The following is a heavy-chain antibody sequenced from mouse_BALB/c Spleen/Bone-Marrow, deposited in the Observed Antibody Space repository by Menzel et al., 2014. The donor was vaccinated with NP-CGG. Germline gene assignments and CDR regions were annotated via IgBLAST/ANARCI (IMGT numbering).Heavy chain of an antibody. J-gene: IGHJ2*01. CDR2: IWAGGST. Sequence: VQLQQSGPGLVAPSQGLSITCTVSGFSLTTYGVHWVRQPPGKGLEWLGVIWAGGSTNYTSALMSRLSISKDNSKSQVFLKMNSLQTDDTAMYYCARGVRHFDYWGQGTTLTVSS. V-gene: IGHV2-9*02. CDR3: ARGVRHFDY. CDR1: GFSLTTYG.